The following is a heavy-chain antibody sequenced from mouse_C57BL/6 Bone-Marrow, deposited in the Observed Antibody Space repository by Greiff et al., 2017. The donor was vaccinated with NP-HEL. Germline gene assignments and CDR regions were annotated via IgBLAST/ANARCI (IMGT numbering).Heavy chain of an antibody. V-gene: IGHV1-5*01. J-gene: IGHJ1*03. CDR2: IYPGNSDT. CDR1: GYTFTSYW. CDR3: TTWGIYYYGSSYDWYFDV. D-gene: IGHD1-1*01. Sequence: EVKVEESGTVLARPGASVKMSCKTSGYTFTSYWMHWVKQRPGQGLEWIGAIYPGNSDTSYNQKFKGKAKLTAVTSASTAYMELSSLTNEDSAVYYCTTWGIYYYGSSYDWYFDVWGTGTTVTVSS.